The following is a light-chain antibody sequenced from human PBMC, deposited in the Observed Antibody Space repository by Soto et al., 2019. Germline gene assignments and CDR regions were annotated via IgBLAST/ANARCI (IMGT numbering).Light chain of an antibody. J-gene: IGLJ1*01. CDR3: SSYTRSSTHV. Sequence: QSVLTQPASVSGSPGQSITISCTGTSSDVGGYNYVSWYQQHPGKAPKLMIYDVTNRPSGVSNRFSGSKSGNTASLTISGLQAEDEADYYCSSYTRSSTHVFGTGTQLTVL. V-gene: IGLV2-14*03. CDR1: SSDVGGYNY. CDR2: DVT.